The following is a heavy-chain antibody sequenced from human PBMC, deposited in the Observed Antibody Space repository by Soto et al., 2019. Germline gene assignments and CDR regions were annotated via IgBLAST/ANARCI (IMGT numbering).Heavy chain of an antibody. D-gene: IGHD6-13*01. V-gene: IGHV4-39*01. CDR1: GGSISSSSYY. J-gene: IGHJ5*02. CDR3: AAYSSSWYVATGWFDP. Sequence: SETLSLTCTVSGGSISSSSYYWGWIRQPPGKGLEWIGSIYYSGSTYYNPSLKSRVTISVDTSKNQFSLKLSSVTAADTAVYYCAAYSSSWYVATGWFDPWGQGTLVTVSS. CDR2: IYYSGST.